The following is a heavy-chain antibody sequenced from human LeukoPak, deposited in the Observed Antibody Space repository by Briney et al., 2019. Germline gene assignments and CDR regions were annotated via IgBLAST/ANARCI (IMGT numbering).Heavy chain of an antibody. CDR1: GVSISSGSYF. CDR2: IYTSGST. Sequence: PSQTLSLTCTVSGVSISSGSYFWSWIRQPAGKGLEWIGRIYTSGSTNYNPSLKGRVTISVDRSKNQFSLKVKSVTAADTAVYYCAREGRSDRWSSNWFDPWGLGTLVTVSS. V-gene: IGHV4-61*02. D-gene: IGHD2-15*01. J-gene: IGHJ5*02. CDR3: AREGRSDRWSSNWFDP.